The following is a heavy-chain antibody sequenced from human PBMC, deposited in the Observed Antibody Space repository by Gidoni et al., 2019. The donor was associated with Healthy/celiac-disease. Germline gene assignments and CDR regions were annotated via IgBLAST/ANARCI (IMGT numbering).Heavy chain of an antibody. V-gene: IGHV4-59*01. D-gene: IGHD5-12*01. Sequence: QVQLQESGPGLVKPSETLSLTCTVPGCSISSYYWSWIRQPPGKGLEWIGYIYYSGSTNYNPSLKSRVTISVDTSKNQFSLKLSSVTAADTAVYYCARGYSGYDPGAFDYWGQGTLVTVSS. CDR1: GCSISSYY. CDR3: ARGYSGYDPGAFDY. J-gene: IGHJ4*02. CDR2: IYYSGST.